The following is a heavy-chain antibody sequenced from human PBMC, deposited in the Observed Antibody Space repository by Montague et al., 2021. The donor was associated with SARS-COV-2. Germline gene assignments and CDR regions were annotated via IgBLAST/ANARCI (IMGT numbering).Heavy chain of an antibody. CDR1: GGSICSYY. J-gene: IGHJ2*01. D-gene: IGHD3/OR15-3a*01. CDR2: VCYRGSS. Sequence: SETLSLTCCVSGGSICSYYWSWIRQPPGKGLEWIGEVCYRGSSSYNPSLNSRVTISIDKSKNQLSLTLNSATAADTAMYYCAKEEDWRSDWYFDLWARGTLVAVSS. CDR3: AKEEDWRSDWYFDL. V-gene: IGHV4-59*12.